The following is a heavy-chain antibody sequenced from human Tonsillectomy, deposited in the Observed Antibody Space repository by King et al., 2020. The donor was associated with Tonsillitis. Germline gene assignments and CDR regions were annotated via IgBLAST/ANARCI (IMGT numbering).Heavy chain of an antibody. CDR1: GGSISSYY. J-gene: IGHJ3*02. V-gene: IGHV4-59*08. D-gene: IGHD3-22*01. CDR3: ARHEHYYESSGYYHESNACDI. Sequence: QLQESGPGLVKPSETLSLTCTVSGGSISSYYCSWIRQPPGKGLEWIGYIYYSGTTNYNPSLRSRVTISVDTSKNQFSLKLSSVTAADTAVYYCARHEHYYESSGYYHESNACDIWSQGTLVTVSS. CDR2: IYYSGTT.